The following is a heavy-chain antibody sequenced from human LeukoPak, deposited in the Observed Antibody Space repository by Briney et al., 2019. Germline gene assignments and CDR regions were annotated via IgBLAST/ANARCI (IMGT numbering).Heavy chain of an antibody. Sequence: GGSLTLSCAASGFTFDDYGMSWVRQAPGKGLEWVSGINWNGGSRGYADSVKGRFTISRDRARNSLYLQMDSLRPEDTALYYCAKDTGGNGAYFYAMDVWGQGTSVTVSS. CDR1: GFTFDDYG. J-gene: IGHJ6*02. CDR2: INWNGGSR. V-gene: IGHV3-20*04. CDR3: AKDTGGNGAYFYAMDV. D-gene: IGHD4-23*01.